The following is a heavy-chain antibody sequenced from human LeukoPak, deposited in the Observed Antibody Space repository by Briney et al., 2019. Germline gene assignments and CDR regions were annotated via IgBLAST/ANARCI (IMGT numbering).Heavy chain of an antibody. J-gene: IGHJ6*02. Sequence: PGGSLRLSCVASGFTFSGYAMTWVRPTPGKGLEWVSISSGSGATTYYADSVKGRFTIARENFKNTLYLQINSLRAEDTAVYYCAKDIGDGPPYGMDVWGQGTTVTVSS. CDR3: AKDIGDGPPYGMDV. CDR1: GFTFSGYA. D-gene: IGHD3-10*01. CDR2: SSGSGATT. V-gene: IGHV3-23*01.